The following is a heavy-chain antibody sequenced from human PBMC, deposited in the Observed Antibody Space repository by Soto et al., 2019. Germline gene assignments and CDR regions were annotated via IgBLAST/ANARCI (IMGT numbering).Heavy chain of an antibody. Sequence: QVQLVQSGAEVKKPGSSVKVSCKASGGTFSTHAIIWVRQAPGHGLEWMGGIIPISGTTYYTQKFQGRVNITADEPTSTAFMELSSLKSDDTAVFYCARGYCSGGNCYSGMDVWGQGTMVTVSS. D-gene: IGHD2-15*01. J-gene: IGHJ6*02. V-gene: IGHV1-69*01. CDR1: GGTFSTHA. CDR2: IIPISGTT. CDR3: ARGYCSGGNCYSGMDV.